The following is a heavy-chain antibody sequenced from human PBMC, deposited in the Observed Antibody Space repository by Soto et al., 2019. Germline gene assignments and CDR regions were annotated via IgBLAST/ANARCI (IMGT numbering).Heavy chain of an antibody. D-gene: IGHD3-16*02. CDR3: ARDGHYRLDF. J-gene: IGHJ4*02. Sequence: GGSLRLSCVASGFTFNTYILHWVRQAPGKGPVWVSRIDSDGSTTHYADSVKGRFTISRDNARNTLYLQMNSLRVEDTALYFCARDGHYRLDFWGQGTPVTVSS. V-gene: IGHV3-74*01. CDR2: IDSDGSTT. CDR1: GFTFNTYI.